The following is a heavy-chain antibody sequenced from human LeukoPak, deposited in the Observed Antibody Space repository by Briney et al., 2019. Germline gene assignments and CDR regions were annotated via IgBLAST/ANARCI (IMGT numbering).Heavy chain of an antibody. V-gene: IGHV4-38-2*02. CDR3: ASQTSGYTGYDGLYYYYFYYMDV. Sequence: SETLSLTCSVSGYSISSNYYWGWIRQPPGKGLEWIGTVYYDGSTYYNPSLKSRITISVDTSNNQFSLKLSSVTAADTAVYYCASQTSGYTGYDGLYYYYFYYMDVWGKGTTVTVSS. CDR1: GYSISSNYY. J-gene: IGHJ6*03. CDR2: VYYDGST. D-gene: IGHD5-12*01.